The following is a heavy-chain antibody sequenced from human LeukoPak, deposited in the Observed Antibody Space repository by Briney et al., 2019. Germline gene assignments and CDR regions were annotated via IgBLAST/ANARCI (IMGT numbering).Heavy chain of an antibody. CDR3: ARGRAPFDRVGATSD. D-gene: IGHD1-26*01. V-gene: IGHV4-4*02. CDR1: SGFISSSNW. CDR2: IYHSGST. J-gene: IGHJ4*02. Sequence: SETLSLTCAVSSGFISSSNWWSWVRQPPGKGLEWIGEIYHSGSTNYNPSLKSRVTISVDESKNQFSLKLSSVTAADTAVYYCARGRAPFDRVGATSDWGQGTLVTVSS.